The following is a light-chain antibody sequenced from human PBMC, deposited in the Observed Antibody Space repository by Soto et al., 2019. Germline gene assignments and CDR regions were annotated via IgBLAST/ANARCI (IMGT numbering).Light chain of an antibody. CDR1: QSISRW. V-gene: IGKV1-5*03. Sequence: DVQMTQSPSTLSASVGVSVTITCRASQSISRWLAWLQQKPGKAPKLLIYKASNLEDGVPTRFSGSGSGTEFTLTISSLQPDDFATYCCQQYDSYSWTFGQGTKVDIK. CDR2: KAS. CDR3: QQYDSYSWT. J-gene: IGKJ1*01.